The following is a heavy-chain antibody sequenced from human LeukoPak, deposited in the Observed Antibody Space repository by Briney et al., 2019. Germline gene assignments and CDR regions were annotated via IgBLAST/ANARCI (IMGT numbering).Heavy chain of an antibody. CDR3: ARSITTMVRGVFPVGYFDY. J-gene: IGHJ4*02. V-gene: IGHV3-30-3*01. D-gene: IGHD3-10*01. Sequence: GGSLRLSCAASGFTFSSYAMHWVRQAPGKGLEWVAVISYDGSNKYYADSVKGRFTISRDNSKNTLYLQMNSLRAEDTAVYYCARSITTMVRGVFPVGYFDYWGQGTLVTVSS. CDR1: GFTFSSYA. CDR2: ISYDGSNK.